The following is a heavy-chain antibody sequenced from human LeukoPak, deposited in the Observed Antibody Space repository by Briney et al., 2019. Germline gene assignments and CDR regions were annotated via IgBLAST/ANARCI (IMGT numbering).Heavy chain of an antibody. CDR3: ARDDYCTNGVCSYN. D-gene: IGHD2-8*01. CDR2: IYTSRST. J-gene: IGHJ4*02. Sequence: SQTLSLTCTVSGGSISSGSYYWSWIRQPAGKGLEWIGRIYTSRSTNYNPSLKSRVTISVDTSKNQFSLKLSSVTAADTAVYYCARDDYCTNGVCSYNWGQGTLVTVSS. CDR1: GGSISSGSYY. V-gene: IGHV4-61*02.